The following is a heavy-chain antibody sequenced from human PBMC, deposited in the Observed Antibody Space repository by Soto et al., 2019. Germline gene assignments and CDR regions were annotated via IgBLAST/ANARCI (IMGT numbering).Heavy chain of an antibody. V-gene: IGHV3-30*18. CDR1: GLTFSSYG. D-gene: IGHD2-15*01. J-gene: IGHJ5*02. CDR2: ISYDGSNK. Sequence: GGSLRLSCAASGLTFSSYGMHWVRQAPGKGLEWVAVISYDGSNKYYADSVKGRFTISRDNSKNTLYLQMNSLRAEDTAVYYCAKDLRVVVAAPLFDPWGQGTLVTVSS. CDR3: AKDLRVVVAAPLFDP.